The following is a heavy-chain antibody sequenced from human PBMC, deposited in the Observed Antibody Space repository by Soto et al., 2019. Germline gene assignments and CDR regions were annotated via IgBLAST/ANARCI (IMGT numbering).Heavy chain of an antibody. J-gene: IGHJ3*02. CDR2: INPNSGGT. V-gene: IGHV1-2*02. Sequence: GASVKVSCKASGYTFTGYYMHWVRQAPGQGLEWMGWINPNSGGTNYAQKFQGRVTMTRDTSISTAYMELRRLRSDDTAVYYCARADYVRLLGAFDIWGQGTMVTVPS. D-gene: IGHD3-10*02. CDR3: ARADYVRLLGAFDI. CDR1: GYTFTGYY.